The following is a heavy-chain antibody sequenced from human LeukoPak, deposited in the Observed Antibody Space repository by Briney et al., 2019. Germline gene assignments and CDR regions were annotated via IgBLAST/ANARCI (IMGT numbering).Heavy chain of an antibody. CDR1: GFTFSSYW. J-gene: IGHJ4*02. CDR2: INTDGSST. V-gene: IGHV3-74*01. Sequence: GGSLRLSCATSGFTFSSYWMHWVRQAPGKGLVWVSRINTDGSSTTYADSVKGRFTISRDNAKNTLYLQMNSLRAEDTAVYYCAKFDSGSYWRVAFDYWGQGTLVTVSS. CDR3: AKFDSGSYWRVAFDY. D-gene: IGHD1-26*01.